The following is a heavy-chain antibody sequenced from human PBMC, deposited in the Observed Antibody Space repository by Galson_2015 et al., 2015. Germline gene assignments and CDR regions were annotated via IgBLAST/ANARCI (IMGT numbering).Heavy chain of an antibody. J-gene: IGHJ3*02. CDR1: GFTFSSYG. Sequence: SLRLSCAASGFTFSSYGMTWVRQAPGKGLEWVANIKQDGSEKYYVDSVKGRFTISRDNAKNSLYLQMNSLRAGDTAVYYCARDSDVYSGCDYAFEIWGQGTMVTVSS. V-gene: IGHV3-7*01. D-gene: IGHD5-12*01. CDR2: IKQDGSEK. CDR3: ARDSDVYSGCDYAFEI.